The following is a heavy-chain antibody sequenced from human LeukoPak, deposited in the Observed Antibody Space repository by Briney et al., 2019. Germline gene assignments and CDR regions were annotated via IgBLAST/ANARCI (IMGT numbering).Heavy chain of an antibody. J-gene: IGHJ4*02. CDR3: ARPMVRGVISSGPLDY. V-gene: IGHV7-4-1*02. CDR1: GYTFTSYA. Sequence: GASVKVSCKASGYTFTSYAMNWVRQAPGQGVEWMGWINTNTGNPTYAQGFTGRFVFSLDTSVSTAYLQISSLKAEDTAVYYCARPMVRGVISSGPLDYWGQGTLVTVSS. D-gene: IGHD3-10*01. CDR2: INTNTGNP.